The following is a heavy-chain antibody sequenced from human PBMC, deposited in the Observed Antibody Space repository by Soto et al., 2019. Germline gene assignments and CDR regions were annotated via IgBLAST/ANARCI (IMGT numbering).Heavy chain of an antibody. J-gene: IGHJ3*02. D-gene: IGHD2-15*01. CDR3: AREIRYCGGGSCYTVGAFDI. Sequence: EVQLVESGGGLVKPGGSLRLSCAASGFTFSDYYINWVHQAPGKGLEWVSSISSSSSDIYYADSVKGRFTVSRDNAKNSLSLQMNSLRAEDTAVYYCAREIRYCGGGSCYTVGAFDIWGQGTMVTVSS. V-gene: IGHV3-21*01. CDR2: ISSSSSDI. CDR1: GFTFSDYY.